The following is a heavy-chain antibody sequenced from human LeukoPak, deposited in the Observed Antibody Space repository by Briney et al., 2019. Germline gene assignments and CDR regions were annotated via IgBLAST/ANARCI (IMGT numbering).Heavy chain of an antibody. Sequence: PGGSLRLSCAASGFTFRSYEMNWVRQAPGKGLEWVSYVGGSGSSIFYADSVKGRFTISRDNAKYSLSLQMNSLRAEDTAVYYCVRGGGGGDYGERYYFDYWGQGTLVTVSS. CDR2: VGGSGSSI. D-gene: IGHD4-17*01. CDR3: VRGGGGGDYGERYYFDY. CDR1: GFTFRSYE. J-gene: IGHJ4*02. V-gene: IGHV3-48*03.